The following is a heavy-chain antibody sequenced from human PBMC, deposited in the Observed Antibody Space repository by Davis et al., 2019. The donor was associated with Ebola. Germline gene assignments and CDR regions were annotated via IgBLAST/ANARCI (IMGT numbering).Heavy chain of an antibody. CDR3: ARRGYSYGIFDY. CDR2: VYFSGRT. J-gene: IGHJ4*02. CDR1: GGSFSGYY. Sequence: GSLRLSCAVYGGSFSGYYWSWIRQPPGKGLEWIGSVYFSGRTYYSPSLNSRVTISVDTSKNQFSLKLSSVTAADTAVYYCARRGYSYGIFDYWGQGTLVTVSS. V-gene: IGHV4-34*01. D-gene: IGHD5-18*01.